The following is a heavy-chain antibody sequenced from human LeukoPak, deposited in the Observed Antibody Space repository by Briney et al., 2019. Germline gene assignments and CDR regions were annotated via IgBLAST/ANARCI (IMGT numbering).Heavy chain of an antibody. D-gene: IGHD5-12*01. CDR3: ARDRGYDSPFDY. CDR2: IYYSGST. CDR1: GGSISSYY. V-gene: IGHV4-59*01. J-gene: IGHJ4*02. Sequence: SETLSLACTVSGGSISSYYWSWIRQPPGKGLEWIGYIYYSGSTNYNPSLKSRVTISVDTSKNQFSLKLSSVTAADTAVYYCARDRGYDSPFDYWGQGTLVTVSS.